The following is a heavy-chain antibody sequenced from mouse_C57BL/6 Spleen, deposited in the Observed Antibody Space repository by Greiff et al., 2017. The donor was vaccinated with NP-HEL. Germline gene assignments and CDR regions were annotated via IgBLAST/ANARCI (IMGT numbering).Heavy chain of an antibody. V-gene: IGHV1-54*01. J-gene: IGHJ1*03. Sequence: VQVVESGAELVRPGTSVKVSCKASGYAFTNYLIEWVKQRPGQGLEWIGVINPGSGGTNYNEKLKGKATLTADNTSSTAYMQLSSLTSEDCAVYYCARPVVAREWDFDVWGTGTTVTVSS. CDR3: ARPVVAREWDFDV. CDR1: GYAFTNYL. D-gene: IGHD1-1*01. CDR2: INPGSGGT.